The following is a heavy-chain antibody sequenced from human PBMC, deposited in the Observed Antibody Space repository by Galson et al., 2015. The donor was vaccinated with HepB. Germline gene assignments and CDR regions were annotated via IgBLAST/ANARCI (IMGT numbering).Heavy chain of an antibody. Sequence: SLRLSCAASGFTFSNYWIHWVRQVPGKGLVWVSLINRDGSITKYADSVEGRFTISRDNAKNTLYLQMNSLRAEDTALYYCARDRDYSAHDYWGQGTLVTVSS. J-gene: IGHJ4*02. CDR3: ARDRDYSAHDY. D-gene: IGHD4/OR15-4a*01. CDR1: GFTFSNYW. CDR2: INRDGSIT. V-gene: IGHV3-74*01.